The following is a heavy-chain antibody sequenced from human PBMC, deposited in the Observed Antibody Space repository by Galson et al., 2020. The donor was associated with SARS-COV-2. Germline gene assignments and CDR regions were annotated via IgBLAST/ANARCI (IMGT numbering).Heavy chain of an antibody. CDR1: GYSFTSYW. V-gene: IGHV5-51*01. CDR3: ARLDGYYDSSGYFYGDY. Sequence: KIGESLKISCKGSGYSFTSYWIGWVRQMPGKGLEWMGIIYPGDSDTRYSPSFQGQVTISADKSISTAYLQWSSLKASDTAMYYCARLDGYYDSSGYFYGDYWGQGTLVTVSS. D-gene: IGHD3-22*01. CDR2: IYPGDSDT. J-gene: IGHJ4*02.